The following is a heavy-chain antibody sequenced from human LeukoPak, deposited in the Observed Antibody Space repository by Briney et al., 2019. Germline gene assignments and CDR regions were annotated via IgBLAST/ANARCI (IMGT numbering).Heavy chain of an antibody. J-gene: IGHJ4*02. CDR1: GFTFSGYA. Sequence: GGSLRLSGAVSGFTFSGYAMNWVRQAPGKGLEWVALISYDGSHQYYADFVKGRFTISRDSSKNTVSLQMSSLRPDDTATYYCARGADHGDYWGRGTLVTVSS. CDR3: ARGADHGDY. CDR2: ISYDGSHQ. D-gene: IGHD2-8*01. V-gene: IGHV3-30*04.